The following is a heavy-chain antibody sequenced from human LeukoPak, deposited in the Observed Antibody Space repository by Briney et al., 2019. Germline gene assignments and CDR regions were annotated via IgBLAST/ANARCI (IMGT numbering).Heavy chain of an antibody. CDR2: ISAYNGNT. CDR1: GYTFTSYG. D-gene: IGHD3-22*01. V-gene: IGHV1-18*01. Sequence: ASVKVSCKASGYTFTSYGISWVRQAPGQGLEWMGWISAYNGNTNYAQKLQGRVTMTTDTSTSTAYMELRSLRSDDTAVYYCARDLYYYDSSLSLSQAHHFDYWGQGTLVTVSS. J-gene: IGHJ4*02. CDR3: ARDLYYYDSSLSLSQAHHFDY.